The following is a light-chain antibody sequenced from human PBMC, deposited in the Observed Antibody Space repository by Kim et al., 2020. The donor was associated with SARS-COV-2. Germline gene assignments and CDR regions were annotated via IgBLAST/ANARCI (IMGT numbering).Light chain of an antibody. V-gene: IGLV3-1*01. J-gene: IGLJ3*02. Sequence: SYELTQPPSVSVSPGQAATITCSGDKLGDKYASWYQQKSGQSPALVIYQDTNRPSGIPERFSGSNSGNTATLTISETQTTDEADYYCQAWDRGKEVFGGGTQLTVL. CDR2: QDT. CDR3: QAWDRGKEV. CDR1: KLGDKY.